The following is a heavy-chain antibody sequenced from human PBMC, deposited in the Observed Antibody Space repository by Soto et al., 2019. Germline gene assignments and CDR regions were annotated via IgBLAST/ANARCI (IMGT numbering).Heavy chain of an antibody. CDR1: GGSISSGDYY. Sequence: QVQLQESGPGLVKPSQTLSLTCTVSGGSISSGDYYWSWIRQPPGKGLEWIGYIYYSGSSYYNPSLTSRVAISVDTSKNQFSLKLSSVTAADTAVYYCARARGIVATLIDYWGQGTLVTVSS. D-gene: IGHD5-12*01. CDR2: IYYSGSS. CDR3: ARARGIVATLIDY. V-gene: IGHV4-30-4*01. J-gene: IGHJ4*02.